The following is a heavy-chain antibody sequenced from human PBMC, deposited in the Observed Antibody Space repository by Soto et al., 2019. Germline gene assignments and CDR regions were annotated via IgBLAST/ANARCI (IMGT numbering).Heavy chain of an antibody. D-gene: IGHD7-27*01. CDR2: ISGDGTDT. Sequence: EVQLLESGGGLGQPGGSLRLYCAASGFTFSSYAMSWVRQAPGKGLEWISSISGDGTDTHYADSVKGRFTISRDSSKRTLYLQMNDLRAEDTAIYYCAKRPISNTGGTFEYWGQGTLVTVSS. CDR3: AKRPISNTGGTFEY. CDR1: GFTFSSYA. J-gene: IGHJ4*02. V-gene: IGHV3-23*01.